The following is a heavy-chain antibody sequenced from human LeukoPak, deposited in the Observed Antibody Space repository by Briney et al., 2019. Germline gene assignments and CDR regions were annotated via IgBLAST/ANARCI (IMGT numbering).Heavy chain of an antibody. CDR1: GFTFSSYS. CDR3: ARFYGGNSGMLPRATFDI. V-gene: IGHV3-48*02. CDR2: ISSSSSTI. D-gene: IGHD4-23*01. J-gene: IGHJ3*02. Sequence: TGGSLRLSCAASGFTFSSYSMNWVRQAPGKGLEWVSYISSSSSTIYYADSVKGRFTISRDNAKNSLYLQMNSLRDEDTAVYYCARFYGGNSGMLPRATFDIWGRGTMVTVSS.